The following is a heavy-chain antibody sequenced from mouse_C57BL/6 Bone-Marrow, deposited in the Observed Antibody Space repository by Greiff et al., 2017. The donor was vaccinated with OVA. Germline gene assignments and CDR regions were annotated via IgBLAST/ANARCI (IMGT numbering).Heavy chain of an antibody. D-gene: IGHD1-1*01. J-gene: IGHJ4*01. CDR3: ARQIYYGRNYYAMDY. Sequence: EVKVVESGGGLVKPGGSLKLSCAASGFTFSDYGMHWVRQAPEKGLEWVAYISSGSSTIYYADTVKGRFTISRDNAKNTLFLQMTSLRSEDTAMYYCARQIYYGRNYYAMDYWGQGTSVTVSS. CDR2: ISSGSSTI. CDR1: GFTFSDYG. V-gene: IGHV5-17*01.